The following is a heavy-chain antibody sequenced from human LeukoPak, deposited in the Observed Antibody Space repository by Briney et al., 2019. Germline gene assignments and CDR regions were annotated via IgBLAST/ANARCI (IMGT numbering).Heavy chain of an antibody. J-gene: IGHJ4*02. CDR3: AKEEGSGTYAY. Sequence: QTGGSLRLSCAASGFTFSSSGMHWVRQGPGKGLEYVSGISNNGDSTYYENSVKDRFTISRDNSKNTLYLQMGSLRAEDMAVYYCAKEEGSGTYAYWGQGTLVTVSS. D-gene: IGHD1-26*01. CDR1: GFTFSSSG. CDR2: ISNNGDST. V-gene: IGHV3-64*01.